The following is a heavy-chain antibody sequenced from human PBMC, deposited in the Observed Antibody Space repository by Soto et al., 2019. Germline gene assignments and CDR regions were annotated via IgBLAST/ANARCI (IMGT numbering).Heavy chain of an antibody. D-gene: IGHD6-13*01. CDR2: IYYSGST. Sequence: SGALSVTFTVSGGSSSSGYWGWIRQPPGKGLEWIGYIYYSGSTNYNPSLKSRVTISVDTSKNQFPLTLSSVTAADTAVYYCARVYSSSWYGFDPWGQGTLVTVS. CDR1: GGSSSSGY. CDR3: ARVYSSSWYGFDP. J-gene: IGHJ5*02. V-gene: IGHV4-59*01.